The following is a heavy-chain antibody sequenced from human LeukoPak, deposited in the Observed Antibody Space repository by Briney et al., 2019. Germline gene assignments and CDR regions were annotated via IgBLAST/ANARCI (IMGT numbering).Heavy chain of an antibody. J-gene: IGHJ5*02. CDR1: GVTFSSYW. CDR3: AKALRLIAVAGTNWFDP. D-gene: IGHD6-19*01. CDR2: INPDGNTT. V-gene: IGHV3-74*01. Sequence: GGSLRLSCAASGVTFSSYWMHWVRQAPGKGLVWLAHINPDGNTTRYADSVKGRFTISRDNAKNMLYLQMSSLTPEDTAVYYCAKALRLIAVAGTNWFDPWGEGTLVTVSS.